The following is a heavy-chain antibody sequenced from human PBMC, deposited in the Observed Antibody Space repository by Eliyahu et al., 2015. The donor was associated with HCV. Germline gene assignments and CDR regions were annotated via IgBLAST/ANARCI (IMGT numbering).Heavy chain of an antibody. CDR2: ISSSGSTI. CDR3: ARDRRSGGMIAARPFVY. V-gene: IGHV3-11*01. CDR1: GFTFSXYY. D-gene: IGHD6-6*01. Sequence: QVQLVESGGGLVKPGGSLRLSCXASGFTFSXYYMSWIRXAPGKGLEWVSCISSSGSTINYADSVKGRFTISRDNAKNSLYLQMNSLRAEDTAVYYCARDRRSGGMIAARPFVYWGQGTLVTVSS. J-gene: IGHJ4*02.